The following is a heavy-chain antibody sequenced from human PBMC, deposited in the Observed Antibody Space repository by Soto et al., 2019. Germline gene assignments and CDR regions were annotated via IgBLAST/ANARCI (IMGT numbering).Heavy chain of an antibody. CDR1: GGSISRYY. CDR2: AYYSGDT. CDR3: ARDRSTYGGGGTGEVKENWFDP. D-gene: IGHD2-8*01. J-gene: IGHJ5*02. V-gene: IGHV4-59*01. Sequence: SETLSLTCSVSGGSISRYYWSWIRQPPGKGLEWIGYAYYSGDTGYNPSLQSRVTMAVDTSKNQVSLKLTSVTAADTAVYYCARDRSTYGGGGTGEVKENWFDPWGQGTLVTVSS.